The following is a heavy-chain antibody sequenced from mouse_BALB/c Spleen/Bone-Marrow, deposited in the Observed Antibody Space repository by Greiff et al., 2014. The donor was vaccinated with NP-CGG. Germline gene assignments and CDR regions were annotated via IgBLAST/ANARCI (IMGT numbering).Heavy chain of an antibody. Sequence: EVKLVESGAELVKPGASVKLSCTASGFNIKDTYMHWVKQRPEQGLEWIGRIDPAYGNTKYDPKFQGKATITADTSSNTAYLQLSSLTSEDTAVYYCARWDYRYDYWGQGTTLTVSS. V-gene: IGHV14-3*02. CDR1: GFNIKDTY. CDR3: ARWDYRYDY. J-gene: IGHJ2*01. CDR2: IDPAYGNT. D-gene: IGHD2-14*01.